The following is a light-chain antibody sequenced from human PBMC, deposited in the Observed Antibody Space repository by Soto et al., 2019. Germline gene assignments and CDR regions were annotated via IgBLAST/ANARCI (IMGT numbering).Light chain of an antibody. CDR2: DAS. V-gene: IGKV3-11*01. J-gene: IGKJ2*01. Sequence: EIVLTQSPATLSLSPGERATLSCRASQSVSSYLAWYQQKPGQAPRLLIYDASNRATGIPARFSGSGSGTDFTLTISSLEPEDFAVYCCQQRSNWRYTFGQGAKVDIK. CDR3: QQRSNWRYT. CDR1: QSVSSY.